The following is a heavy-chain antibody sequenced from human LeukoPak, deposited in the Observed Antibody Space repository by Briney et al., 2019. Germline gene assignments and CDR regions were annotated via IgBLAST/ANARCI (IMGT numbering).Heavy chain of an antibody. D-gene: IGHD3-22*01. V-gene: IGHV4-59*01. CDR3: ARVQKDYYDSGGYHSAAAFDI. J-gene: IGHJ3*02. Sequence: SETLSLTCTVSGGSIDNYYWSWIRQSPGKGLEWTGYIYYRGSSNYNPSLKSRITMSVDTSKNQFSLKLNSVTAADTAVYYCARVQKDYYDSGGYHSAAAFDIWGQGTMVTVSS. CDR1: GGSIDNYY. CDR2: IYYRGSS.